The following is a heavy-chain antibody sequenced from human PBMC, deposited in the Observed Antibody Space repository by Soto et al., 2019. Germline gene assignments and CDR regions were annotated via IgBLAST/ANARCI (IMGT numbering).Heavy chain of an antibody. D-gene: IGHD2-2*01. J-gene: IGHJ4*02. Sequence: HPGGSLRLSCAASGFTFSSYWMSWVRQAPGKGLEWVANIKQDGSEKYYVDSVKGRFTISRDNAKNSLYLQMNSLRAEDTAVYYCARDVGLIVPAAYFDYWGQGTLVTVSS. CDR2: IKQDGSEK. CDR1: GFTFSSYW. V-gene: IGHV3-7*03. CDR3: ARDVGLIVPAAYFDY.